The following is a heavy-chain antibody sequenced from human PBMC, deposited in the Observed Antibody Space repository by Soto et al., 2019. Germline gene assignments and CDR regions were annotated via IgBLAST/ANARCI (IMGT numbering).Heavy chain of an antibody. CDR3: ARDRLGHYYYYGMDV. D-gene: IGHD1-26*01. V-gene: IGHV1-3*01. CDR1: GYNFNSYA. J-gene: IGHJ6*02. CDR2: INAGNGNT. Sequence: QVQLVQSGAEVKKPGASVKVSCKASGYNFNSYALHWVRQAPGQRLEWMGWINAGNGNTKYSQKFQGSVTITRDTSASTAYMELSSLRSEDTAVYYCARDRLGHYYYYGMDVWGQGTTVTVSS.